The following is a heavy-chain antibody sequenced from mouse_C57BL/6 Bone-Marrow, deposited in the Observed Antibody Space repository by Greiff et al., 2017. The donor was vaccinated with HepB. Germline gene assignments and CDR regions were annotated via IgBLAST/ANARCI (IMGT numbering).Heavy chain of an antibody. CDR3: ASLPYAMDY. CDR2: INPNNGGT. J-gene: IGHJ4*01. Sequence: EVQLQQSGPELVKPGASVKISCKASGYTFTDYYMNWVKQSHGKSLEWIGDINPNNGGTSYNQKFKGKATLTVDKSSSTAYMELNSLTSEDSAVYYCASLPYAMDYWGQGTSVTVSS. V-gene: IGHV1-26*01. CDR1: GYTFTDYY. D-gene: IGHD2-1*01.